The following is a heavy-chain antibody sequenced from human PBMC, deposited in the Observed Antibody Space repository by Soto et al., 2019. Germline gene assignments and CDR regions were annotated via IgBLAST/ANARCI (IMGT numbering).Heavy chain of an antibody. CDR1: GFTFSSYA. CDR3: AREWGSGWDEAETGEQIYYYYGMDV. J-gene: IGHJ6*02. V-gene: IGHV3-30-3*01. D-gene: IGHD6-19*01. CDR2: ISYDGSNK. Sequence: QVQLVESGGGVVQPGRSLRLSCAASGFTFSSYAMHWVRQAPGKGLEWVAVISYDGSNKYYADSVKGRFTISRDNSKNPLYLQMNSLRAEDTAVYYCAREWGSGWDEAETGEQIYYYYGMDVWGQGTTVTVSS.